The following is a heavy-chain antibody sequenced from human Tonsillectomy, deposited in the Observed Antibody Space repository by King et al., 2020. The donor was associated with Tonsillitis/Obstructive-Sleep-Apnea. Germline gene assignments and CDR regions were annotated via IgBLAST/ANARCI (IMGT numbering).Heavy chain of an antibody. CDR2: INHSGST. CDR3: ARGDFVGVVASRDYYYYMDV. D-gene: IGHD2-15*01. Sequence: VQLQQWGAGLLKPSETLSLTCAVYGGSFSGSYWSWIRQPPGKGLEWIGEINHSGSTNYNPSLKSRVTISVDTSKNQFSLKLSSVTAADTAVYYCARGDFVGVVASRDYYYYMDVWGKGTTVTVSS. J-gene: IGHJ6*03. CDR1: GGSFSGSY. V-gene: IGHV4-34*01.